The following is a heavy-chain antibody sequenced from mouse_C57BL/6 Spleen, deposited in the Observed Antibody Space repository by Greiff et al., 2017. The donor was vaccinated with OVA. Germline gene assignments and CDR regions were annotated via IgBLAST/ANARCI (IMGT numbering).Heavy chain of an antibody. D-gene: IGHD1-1*02. Sequence: EVQLVESGPGLVKPSQSLSLTCSVTGYSITSGYYWNWIRQFPGNKLEWMGYISYDGSNNYNPSLKNRISITRDTSKNQFFLKLNSVTTEDTATYYCARVRLDYPAWFAYWGQGTLVTVSA. V-gene: IGHV3-6*01. CDR3: ARVRLDYPAWFAY. CDR1: GYSITSGYY. CDR2: ISYDGSN. J-gene: IGHJ3*01.